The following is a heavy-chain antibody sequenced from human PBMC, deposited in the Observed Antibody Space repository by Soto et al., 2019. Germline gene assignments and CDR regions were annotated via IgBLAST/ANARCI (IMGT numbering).Heavy chain of an antibody. CDR2: ISYDGSNK. J-gene: IGHJ3*02. CDR3: ARVAVPAAIFPPDAFDI. D-gene: IGHD2-2*02. Sequence: PGGSLRLSCAASGFTFSSYAMHWVRQAPGKGLEWVAVISYDGSNKHYADSVKGRFTISRDNSKNTLYLQMNSLRAEDTAVYYCARVAVPAAIFPPDAFDIWGQGTMVTVSS. V-gene: IGHV3-30-3*01. CDR1: GFTFSSYA.